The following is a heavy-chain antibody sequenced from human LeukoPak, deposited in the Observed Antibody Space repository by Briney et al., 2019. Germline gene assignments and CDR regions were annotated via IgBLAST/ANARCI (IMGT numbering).Heavy chain of an antibody. D-gene: IGHD6-19*01. Sequence: GASVKASCKASGYTFTRYGISWVRQAPGQGLEWMGWISTYNGYANYAQKLQGRVTMTTETSTSTAYMELRSLRSDDTAVYYCARNSSDWYGYMDVWGKGTTVTVSS. J-gene: IGHJ6*04. V-gene: IGHV1-18*01. CDR1: GYTFTRYG. CDR3: ARNSSDWYGYMDV. CDR2: ISTYNGYA.